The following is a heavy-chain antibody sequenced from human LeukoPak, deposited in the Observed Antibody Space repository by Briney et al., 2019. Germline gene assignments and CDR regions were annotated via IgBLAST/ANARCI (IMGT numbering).Heavy chain of an antibody. D-gene: IGHD6-13*01. J-gene: IGHJ4*02. Sequence: GGSLRLSCAASGFTFSSYSMNWVRQAPGKGLEWVSSISSGSIYIYYADSVRGRFTISRDNAKNSLYLQMNSLRAEDTAVYYCARGVAAAGFDYWGQGTLVTVSS. CDR2: ISSGSIYI. V-gene: IGHV3-21*01. CDR3: ARGVAAAGFDY. CDR1: GFTFSSYS.